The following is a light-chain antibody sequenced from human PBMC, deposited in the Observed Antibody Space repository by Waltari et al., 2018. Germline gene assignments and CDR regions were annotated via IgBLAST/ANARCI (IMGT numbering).Light chain of an antibody. Sequence: EIVITQSPASLSVSPGERATLSCRASQSVRHNLAWYQQTPGQAPRLLIYAASTRATGVPDRFSGSGSGTDFTLTISSLQSEDFAVYYCQQDNKWPPTFGQGTKVEIK. V-gene: IGKV3D-15*01. CDR1: QSVRHN. J-gene: IGKJ1*01. CDR3: QQDNKWPPT. CDR2: AAS.